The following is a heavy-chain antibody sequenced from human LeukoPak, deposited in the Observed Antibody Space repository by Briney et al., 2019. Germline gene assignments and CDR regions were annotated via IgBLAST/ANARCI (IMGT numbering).Heavy chain of an antibody. J-gene: IGHJ6*02. D-gene: IGHD3-22*01. CDR2: IPGSGGAT. Sequence: GGSLRLSCEASGFTFSSYAIRWVRQAPGTGLEWVSSIPGSGGATYYADSVRGRFSISRDSSKNTVYLQMNSLRDEDTAVYYCARARPWDSSRSYYFGMNVWGHGTTVTVSS. CDR1: GFTFSSYA. CDR3: ARARPWDSSRSYYFGMNV. V-gene: IGHV3-23*01.